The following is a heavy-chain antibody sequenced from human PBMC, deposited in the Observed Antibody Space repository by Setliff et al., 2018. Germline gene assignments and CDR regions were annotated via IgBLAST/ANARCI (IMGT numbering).Heavy chain of an antibody. V-gene: IGHV4-4*07. CDR2: IYVTEST. D-gene: IGHD3-10*01. CDR1: GDSISNYY. CDR3: AASRAYTGAVEEWFLPKTFDF. J-gene: IGHJ4*02. Sequence: SETLSLTCTVSGDSISNYYWNWIRQPAGKGLEWIGRIYVTESTKYNPSLKCRVTLSIDTSKNQFSLKLSSVTAADAALYYCAASRAYTGAVEEWFLPKTFDFWGQGSPVTV.